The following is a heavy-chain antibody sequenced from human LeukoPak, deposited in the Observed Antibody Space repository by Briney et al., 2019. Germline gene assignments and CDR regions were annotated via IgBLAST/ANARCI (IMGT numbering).Heavy chain of an antibody. D-gene: IGHD3-3*01. CDR2: LYSGGST. V-gene: IGHV3-53*01. J-gene: IGHJ4*02. Sequence: GGSLRLSCAASGLTVSDKYMSWVRQAPGKGLEWVSVLYSGGSTYYADSVKGRFTISRDNSKITLYLQMDSLRAEDTAMYYCARELDRSGYILAYWGQGTLVTVSS. CDR1: GLTVSDKY. CDR3: ARELDRSGYILAY.